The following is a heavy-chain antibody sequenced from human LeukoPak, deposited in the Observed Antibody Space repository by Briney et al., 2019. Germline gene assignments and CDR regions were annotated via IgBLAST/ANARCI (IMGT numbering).Heavy chain of an antibody. D-gene: IGHD4/OR15-4a*01. CDR1: GFIFAYAW. CDR2: IKSKVDGVTT. J-gene: IGHJ4*02. V-gene: IGHV3-15*01. CDR3: ARAPYGDNGYTAEVADY. Sequence: GGSLRLSCAASGFIFAYAWMSWVRQAPGKGLEWVGRIKSKVDGVTTDYGAPVKGRFTISRDDSKKMLYLEMNSLRAEDTAVYYCARAPYGDNGYTAEVADYWGQGTLVTVSS.